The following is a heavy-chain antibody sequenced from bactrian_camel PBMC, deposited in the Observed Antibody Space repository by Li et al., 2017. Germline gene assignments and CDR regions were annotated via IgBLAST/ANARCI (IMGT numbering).Heavy chain of an antibody. V-gene: IGHV3S53*01. J-gene: IGHJ4*01. Sequence: HVQLVESGGGSVQAGGSVTLSCVSSGFIFSMCAMGWYRQAPGKERELVGSVGTDGTTTYADSMKGRFTISRDNAKNTLYLQLNSLKTEDTAMYYCTAEPDDSCYHWPLRYRGQGTQVTV. CDR1: GFIFSMCA. CDR3: TAEPDDSCYHWPLRY. CDR2: VGTDGTT. D-gene: IGHD1*01.